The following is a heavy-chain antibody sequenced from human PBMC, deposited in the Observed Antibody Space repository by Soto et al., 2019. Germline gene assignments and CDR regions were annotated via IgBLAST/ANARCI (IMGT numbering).Heavy chain of an antibody. V-gene: IGHV3-15*01. CDR3: TTSGRLYYDYIWGSYLQDDY. CDR2: IKSKTDGGTT. Sequence: PGGSLRLSCAASGFTFSNAWMSWVRQAPGKGLEWVGRIKSKTDGGTTDYAAPVKGRFTISRDDSKNTLYLQMNSLKTEDTAVYYCTTSGRLYYDYIWGSYLQDDYWGQGTLVTVSS. CDR1: GFTFSNAW. J-gene: IGHJ4*02. D-gene: IGHD3-16*02.